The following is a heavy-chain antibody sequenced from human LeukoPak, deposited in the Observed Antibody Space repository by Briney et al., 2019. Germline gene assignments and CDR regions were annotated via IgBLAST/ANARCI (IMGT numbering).Heavy chain of an antibody. D-gene: IGHD5-18*01. CDR2: INHSGST. CDR1: GGSMSSGSYY. J-gene: IGHJ4*02. CDR3: ASVDTAMVMMGY. Sequence: SETLSLTCTVSGGSMSSGSYYWSWIRQPPGKGLEWIGEINHSGSTNYNPSLKSRVTISVDTSKNQFSLKLSSVTAADTAVYYCASVDTAMVMMGYWGQGALVTVSS. V-gene: IGHV4-39*07.